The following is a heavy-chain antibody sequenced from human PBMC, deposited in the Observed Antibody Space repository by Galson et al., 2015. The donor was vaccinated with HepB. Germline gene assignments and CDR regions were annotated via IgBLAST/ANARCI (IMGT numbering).Heavy chain of an antibody. CDR3: AKDHMVDTAMVFDY. J-gene: IGHJ4*02. CDR1: GFTFSSYG. CDR2: ISYDGSNK. D-gene: IGHD5-18*01. V-gene: IGHV3-30*18. Sequence: SLRLSCAASGFTFSSYGMHWVRQAPGKGLEWVAVISYDGSNKYYADSVKGRFTISRDNSKNTLYLQMNSLRAEDTAVYYCAKDHMVDTAMVFDYWGQGTLVTVSS.